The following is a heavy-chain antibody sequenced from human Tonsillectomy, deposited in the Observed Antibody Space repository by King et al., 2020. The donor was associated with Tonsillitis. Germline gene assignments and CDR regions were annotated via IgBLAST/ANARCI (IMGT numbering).Heavy chain of an antibody. CDR3: AKDCGSKVVVITHDAFDI. J-gene: IGHJ3*02. D-gene: IGHD3-22*01. CDR2: ISGSGGST. V-gene: IGHV3-23*04. Sequence: VQLVESGGGLVQPGGSLRLSCAASGFTFSSYAMSWVRQAPGKGLEWVSAISGSGGSTYYADSVKGRLTISRENSQNTLYLQMNSLRAEDTAEYYCAKDCGSKVVVITHDAFDIWGQGTMVTVSS. CDR1: GFTFSSYA.